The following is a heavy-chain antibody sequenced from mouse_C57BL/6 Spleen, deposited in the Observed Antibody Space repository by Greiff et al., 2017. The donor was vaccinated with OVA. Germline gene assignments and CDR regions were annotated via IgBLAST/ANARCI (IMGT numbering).Heavy chain of an antibody. D-gene: IGHD3-2*02. J-gene: IGHJ3*01. Sequence: QVQLQQPGAELVRPGSSVKLSCKASGYTFTSYWMGWVKQRPGQGLEWIGNIYPSDSETHYNQKFKDKATLTVDKSSSTAYMQLSSLTSEDSAVYYCARGSGLFAYWGQGTLVTVSA. V-gene: IGHV1-61*01. CDR2: IYPSDSET. CDR1: GYTFTSYW. CDR3: ARGSGLFAY.